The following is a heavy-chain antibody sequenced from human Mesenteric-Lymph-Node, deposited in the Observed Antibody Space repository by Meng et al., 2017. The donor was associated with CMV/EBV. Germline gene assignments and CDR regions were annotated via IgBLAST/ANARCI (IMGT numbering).Heavy chain of an antibody. CDR3: FSEGNDSTGN. J-gene: IGHJ4*02. V-gene: IGHV3-73*01. Sequence: GESLKISCAASGFTFSGSAMHWVRQAFGKGLEWVGLIRGKANTYATAYAASMKGRFTISRDDSKNTAYLQMNSLKSEDTAVYYCFSEGNDSTGNWGQGTLVTVSS. CDR1: GFTFSGSA. D-gene: IGHD6-19*01. CDR2: IRGKANTYAT.